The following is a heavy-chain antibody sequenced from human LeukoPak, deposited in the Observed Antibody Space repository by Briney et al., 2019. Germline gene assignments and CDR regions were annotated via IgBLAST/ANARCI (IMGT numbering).Heavy chain of an antibody. J-gene: IGHJ6*03. Sequence: QAGGSLRLSCAASGFTVSSNYMSWVRQAPGKGLEWVSVIYSGGSTYYADSVKGRFTISRDNSKNTLYLQMNSLGAEDTAIYYCAKDPGAAEHYYYMDVWGKGTTVTVSS. V-gene: IGHV3-53*05. CDR1: GFTVSSNY. D-gene: IGHD4/OR15-4a*01. CDR3: AKDPGAAEHYYYMDV. CDR2: IYSGGST.